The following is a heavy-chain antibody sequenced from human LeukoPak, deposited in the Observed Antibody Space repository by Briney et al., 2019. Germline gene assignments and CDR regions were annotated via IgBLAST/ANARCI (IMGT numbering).Heavy chain of an antibody. Sequence: PSQTLSLTCAISGDSVSSNSAAWNWIRQSPSRGLEWLGRTYYRSKWYNDYAVSVKSRITINPDTSKNQFSLQLNSVTPEDTAVYYCARDLGLAAAGTEWGRWGFDYWGQGTLVTVSS. CDR2: TYYRSKWYN. D-gene: IGHD6-13*01. V-gene: IGHV6-1*01. J-gene: IGHJ4*02. CDR3: ARDLGLAAAGTEWGRWGFDY. CDR1: GDSVSSNSAA.